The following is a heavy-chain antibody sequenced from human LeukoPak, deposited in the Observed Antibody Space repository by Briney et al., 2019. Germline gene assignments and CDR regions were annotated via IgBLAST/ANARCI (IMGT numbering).Heavy chain of an antibody. Sequence: PSETLSLTCAVYGGSFSGYYWSWIRQPPGKGLEWIGEINHSGSTNYNPSLKSRVTISVDTSKNQFSLKLSSVTAADTAVYYCAKEDAPLGGRPIYWGQGTLVTVSS. CDR3: AKEDAPLGGRPIY. CDR2: INHSGST. CDR1: GGSFSGYY. J-gene: IGHJ4*02. V-gene: IGHV4-34*01. D-gene: IGHD3-16*01.